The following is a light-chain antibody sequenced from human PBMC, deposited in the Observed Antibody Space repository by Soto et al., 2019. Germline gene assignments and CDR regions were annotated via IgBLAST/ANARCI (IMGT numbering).Light chain of an antibody. CDR1: SGDVGAYKY. CDR2: EVT. V-gene: IGLV2-8*01. Sequence: QSALTQPPSASGSPGQSVTISCTGTSGDVGAYKYVSWYQQYPGKAPKLMIYEVTKRPSGVPDRFSGSKSGNTASLTVSGLQAEDEPDYYCTSYVGNDIWVFGGGTKVTVL. J-gene: IGLJ3*02. CDR3: TSYVGNDIWV.